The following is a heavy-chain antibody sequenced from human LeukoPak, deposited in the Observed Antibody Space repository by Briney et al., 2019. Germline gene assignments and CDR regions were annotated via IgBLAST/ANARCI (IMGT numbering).Heavy chain of an antibody. J-gene: IGHJ4*02. D-gene: IGHD6-6*01. V-gene: IGHV4-59*01. CDR2: IYYSGST. CDR1: GGSISSYY. CDR3: ARTYSSSVPFDY. Sequence: NPSETLSLTCTVPGGSISSYYWSWIRQPLGKGLEWIGYIYYSGSTNYNPSLKSRVTISVDTSKNQFSLKLSSVTAADTAVYYCARTYSSSVPFDYWGQGTLVTVSS.